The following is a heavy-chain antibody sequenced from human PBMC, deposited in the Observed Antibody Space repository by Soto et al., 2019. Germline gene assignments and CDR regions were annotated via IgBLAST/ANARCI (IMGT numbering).Heavy chain of an antibody. V-gene: IGHV3-23*01. J-gene: IGHJ5*02. D-gene: IGHD1-1*01. CDR2: IRGSGDNI. CDR3: ATQDFRGTTGTT. Sequence: EVQLLESGGGLVQPGESLRLSCAASGFTFSRYVMGWVRQAPGKGLEWVSVIRGSGDNIHYIDSVKGRFTISRDNSRNTLYLQMSSLRVDDTAVYICATQDFRGTTGTTWGQGTLVTVSS. CDR1: GFTFSRYV.